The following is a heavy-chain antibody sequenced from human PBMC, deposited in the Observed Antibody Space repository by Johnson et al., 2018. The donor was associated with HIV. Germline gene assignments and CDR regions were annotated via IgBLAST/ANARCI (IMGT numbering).Heavy chain of an antibody. D-gene: IGHD3-22*01. V-gene: IGHV3-30*02. Sequence: QVQLVESGGGVVQPGGSLRLSCAASGFTFSSYGMHWVRQAPGKGLEWVAFIRYDGSNKYYADSVKGRFTISRDNSKNTLYLQMNSRRAEDTAGDYCAKAREYDSTGHDAFDIWGQGTMVTVSS. CDR2: IRYDGSNK. CDR3: AKAREYDSTGHDAFDI. CDR1: GFTFSSYG. J-gene: IGHJ3*02.